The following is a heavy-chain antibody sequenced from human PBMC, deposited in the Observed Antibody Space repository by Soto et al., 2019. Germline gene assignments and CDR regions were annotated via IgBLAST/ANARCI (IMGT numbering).Heavy chain of an antibody. CDR1: GFTFSSYS. Sequence: EVQLVESGGGLVKPGGSLRLSCAASGFTFSSYSMNWVRQAPGKGLEWGSSISSSSSYLYYADSVKGRFTISRDNANNSLYRQMNSLRAEDTAVYYCARDRGGVYYGSGSLFDYWGQGTLVTVSS. J-gene: IGHJ4*02. CDR2: ISSSSSYL. CDR3: ARDRGGVYYGSGSLFDY. D-gene: IGHD3-10*01. V-gene: IGHV3-21*01.